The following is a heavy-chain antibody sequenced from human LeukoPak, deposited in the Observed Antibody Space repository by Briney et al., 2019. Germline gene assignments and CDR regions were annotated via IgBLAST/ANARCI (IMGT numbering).Heavy chain of an antibody. J-gene: IGHJ5*02. CDR2: IYTSGST. Sequence: PSETLSLTCAVSGYSISSSYYWSWIRQPAGKGLEWIGRIYTSGSTNYNPSLKSRVTMSVDTSKNQFSLKLSSVTAADTAVYYCAIVVRGGFDPWGQGTLVTVSS. CDR1: GYSISSSYY. CDR3: AIVVRGGFDP. D-gene: IGHD2-21*01. V-gene: IGHV4-4*07.